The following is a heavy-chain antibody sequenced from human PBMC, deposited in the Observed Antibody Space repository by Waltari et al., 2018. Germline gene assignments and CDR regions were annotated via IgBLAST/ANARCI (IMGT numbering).Heavy chain of an antibody. CDR1: GFTFSSYS. CDR2: ISSSSYI. D-gene: IGHD4-17*01. J-gene: IGHJ5*02. CDR3: ARDNNYGDYVRFDP. Sequence: EVQLVESGGGLVKPGGSLRLSCAASGFTFSSYSMNWVRQAPGKGLEWVSSISSSSYIYYADSVKGRFTISRDNAKNSLYLQMNSLRAEDTAVYYCARDNNYGDYVRFDPWGQGTLVTVSS. V-gene: IGHV3-21*01.